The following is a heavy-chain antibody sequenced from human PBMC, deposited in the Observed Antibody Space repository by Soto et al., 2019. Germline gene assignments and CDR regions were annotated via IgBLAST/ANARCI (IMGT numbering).Heavy chain of an antibody. V-gene: IGHV1-18*01. J-gene: IGHJ6*02. CDR1: GYTFTSYV. CDR2: ISAYTGNT. D-gene: IGHD3-10*01. Sequence: ASVKVSCQASGYTFTSYVISWVRPAPGQGLEWMGWISAYTGNTNYAQKLQGRVTMTTDTSTSTASMELRSLSSDDTAVYYCARVDAARSYYGSGSYGWEYYYGLGGWGQWTTVTVSS. CDR3: ARVDAARSYYGSGSYGWEYYYGLGG.